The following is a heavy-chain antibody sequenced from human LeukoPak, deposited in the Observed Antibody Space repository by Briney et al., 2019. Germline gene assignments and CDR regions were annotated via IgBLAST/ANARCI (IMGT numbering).Heavy chain of an antibody. Sequence: GASVKVSCKASGYTFTSYGISWVRQAPGQGLEWMGWISAYNGNTNYAQKLQGRVTMTTDTSTSTAYMELRSLGSDDTAVYYCARGYLLKEVGATSFDYWGQGTLVTVSS. CDR2: ISAYNGNT. CDR1: GYTFTSYG. V-gene: IGHV1-18*01. D-gene: IGHD1-26*01. CDR3: ARGYLLKEVGATSFDY. J-gene: IGHJ4*02.